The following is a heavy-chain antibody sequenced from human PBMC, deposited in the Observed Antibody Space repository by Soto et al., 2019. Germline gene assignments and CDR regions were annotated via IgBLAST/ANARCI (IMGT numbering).Heavy chain of an antibody. V-gene: IGHV1-18*04. CDR3: AKWAYYDFWSGSADYYYYGMYV. Sequence: ASVKVSCKASGYTFTSYGISWVRQAPGQGLEWMGWISAYNGNTNYAQKLQGRVTMTTDTSTSTAYMELRSLRSDDTSVYYCAKWAYYDFWSGSADYYYYGMYVWGQGTTVTVSS. J-gene: IGHJ6*02. CDR2: ISAYNGNT. CDR1: GYTFTSYG. D-gene: IGHD3-3*01.